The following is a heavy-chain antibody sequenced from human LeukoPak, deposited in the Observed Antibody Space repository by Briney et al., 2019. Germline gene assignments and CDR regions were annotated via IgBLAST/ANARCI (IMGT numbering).Heavy chain of an antibody. CDR1: GFTFSSYG. J-gene: IGHJ4*02. V-gene: IGHV3-30*02. Sequence: GGSLRLSCAASGFTFSSYGMHWVRQAPGKGLEWVAFIRYDGSNKYYADSVKGRFTISRDNPKNTLYLQMNSLRAEDTAVYYCAKDYEPAAPPYYFDYWGQGTLVTVSS. CDR3: AKDYEPAAPPYYFDY. D-gene: IGHD2-2*01. CDR2: IRYDGSNK.